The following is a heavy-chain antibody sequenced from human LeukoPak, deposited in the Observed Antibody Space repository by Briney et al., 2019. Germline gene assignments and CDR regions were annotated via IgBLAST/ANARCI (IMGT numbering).Heavy chain of an antibody. CDR2: IWYDGSNK. Sequence: GGSLRLSCAASGFTFSSYGMHWVRQAPGKGLEWVAVIWYDGSNKYYADSVKGRFTISRDNSKNTRYLQMNSLRAEDTAVYYCARDRQQLAAEYFQHWGQGTLVTASS. D-gene: IGHD6-13*01. J-gene: IGHJ1*01. CDR1: GFTFSSYG. V-gene: IGHV3-33*01. CDR3: ARDRQQLAAEYFQH.